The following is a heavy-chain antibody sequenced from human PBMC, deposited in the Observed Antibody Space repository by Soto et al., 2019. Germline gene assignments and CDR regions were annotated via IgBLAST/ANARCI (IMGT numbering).Heavy chain of an antibody. J-gene: IGHJ5*02. Sequence: EVQLVESGGTLVQPWGSLRLSCAASGFTFNTYWMHWVRQAPGKGLVWVSRINSDGTKTTYADSVKGRFTISRDNAKNTVYLQMNSLRAEDTAMYYCATVATNSYNWLDPWGQGTLVTVSS. CDR1: GFTFNTYW. CDR2: INSDGTKT. D-gene: IGHD5-12*01. V-gene: IGHV3-74*01. CDR3: ATVATNSYNWLDP.